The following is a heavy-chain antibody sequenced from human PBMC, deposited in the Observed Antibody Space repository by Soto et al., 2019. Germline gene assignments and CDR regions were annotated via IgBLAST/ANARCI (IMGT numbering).Heavy chain of an antibody. CDR1: GFTFSSYC. V-gene: IGHV3-7*01. J-gene: IGHJ4*02. CDR2: IKQDGSEK. Sequence: GGSLRLSCAASGFTFSSYCMSWVRQAPGKGLEWVANIKQDGSEKYYVDSVKGRFTISRDNAKNSLYLQMNSLRAEDTAVYYCARGRHVLRYFDWLLRFDYWGQGTLVTVSS. D-gene: IGHD3-9*01. CDR3: ARGRHVLRYFDWLLRFDY.